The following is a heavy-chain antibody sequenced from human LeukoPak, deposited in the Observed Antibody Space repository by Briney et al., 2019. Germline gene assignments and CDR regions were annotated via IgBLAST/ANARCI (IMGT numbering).Heavy chain of an antibody. CDR1: GGSFSGYY. V-gene: IGHV4-34*01. J-gene: IGHJ4*02. CDR2: INHSGST. Sequence: PSETLSLTCAVYGGSFSGYYWSWIRQPPGKGLEWIGEINHSGSTNYNPSLKSRGTISVDTSKNQFSLKLSSVTAADTAVYYCARGPVVTAILASSPIANTSRHYFDYWGQGTLVTVSS. D-gene: IGHD2-21*02. CDR3: ARGPVVTAILASSPIANTSRHYFDY.